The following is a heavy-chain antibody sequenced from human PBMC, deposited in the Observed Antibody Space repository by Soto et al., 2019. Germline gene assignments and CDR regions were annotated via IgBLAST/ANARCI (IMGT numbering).Heavy chain of an antibody. D-gene: IGHD3-10*01. CDR1: GGSISSGGYY. J-gene: IGHJ3*02. CDR3: ARAKRITMVRGVGAFDI. V-gene: IGHV4-31*03. Sequence: QVQLQESGPGLVKPSQTLSLTCTVSGGSISSGGYYWSWIRQHPGKGLEWIGYIYYSGSTYYNPCLKSRVTISVDTSKNQFSLKRSSVTAADTAVYYCARAKRITMVRGVGAFDIWGQGTMVTVSS. CDR2: IYYSGST.